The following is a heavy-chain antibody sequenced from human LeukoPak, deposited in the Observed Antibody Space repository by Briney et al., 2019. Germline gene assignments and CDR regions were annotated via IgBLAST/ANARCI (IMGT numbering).Heavy chain of an antibody. V-gene: IGHV1-2*02. CDR1: GYTLTDYY. CDR2: ISPNSGGT. CDR3: ARDLRGNSMFFDY. J-gene: IGHJ4*02. Sequence: ASVKVSCKPSGYTLTDYYMHWVRQAPGQGLEWMGWISPNSGGTNYAQKFQGRVTMTRDTSISTAYMELSRLRSDDTAVYYCARDLRGNSMFFDYWGQGTLVTVSS. D-gene: IGHD4-23*01.